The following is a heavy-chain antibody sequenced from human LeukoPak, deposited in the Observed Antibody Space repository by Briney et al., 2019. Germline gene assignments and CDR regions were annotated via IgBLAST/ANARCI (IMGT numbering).Heavy chain of an antibody. J-gene: IGHJ1*01. V-gene: IGHV1-69*05. CDR1: GGTFSSYA. CDR3: ARDSYYDDSSLRH. CDR2: IIPIFGTA. D-gene: IGHD3-22*01. Sequence: GASVKVSCKASGGTFSSYAISWVRQAPGQGLEWMGRIIPIFGTANYAQKFQGRVTITTDESTSTAYMELSSLRSEDTAVYYCARDSYYDDSSLRHWGQGTLVTVSS.